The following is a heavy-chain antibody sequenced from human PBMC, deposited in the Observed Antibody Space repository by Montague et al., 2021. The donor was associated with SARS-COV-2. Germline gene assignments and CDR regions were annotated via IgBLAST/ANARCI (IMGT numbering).Heavy chain of an antibody. CDR1: GFSLSTSGMC. D-gene: IGHD7-27*01. J-gene: IGHJ4*02. V-gene: IGHV2-70*11. Sequence: PALVQPTQTLTLTCTFSGFSLSTSGMCVSWIRQPPGKALKWLARINWDDDKYYSTSLKTRLTTSKDTSKNQVVLTMTNMDPVDTATYYCARDWGCTHFDYWGQGTLVTVSS. CDR2: INWDDDK. CDR3: ARDWGCTHFDY.